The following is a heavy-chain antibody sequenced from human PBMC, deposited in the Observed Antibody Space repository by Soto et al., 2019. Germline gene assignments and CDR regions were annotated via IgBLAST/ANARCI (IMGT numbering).Heavy chain of an antibody. CDR1: GGSFSGYY. D-gene: IGHD3-9*01. CDR2: INDRGSI. V-gene: IGHV4-34*01. CDR3: ARESHDILTGPPWVWYFDL. Sequence: QVQLQQGGAGPLRPLETLSLTCGVSGGSFSGYYWAWIRQSPGKGLEWIGEINDRGSINYNPYLKSRVSISVDTSKNHYTLNLRSVTAADTAVYYCARESHDILTGPPWVWYFDLWGRGTLVTVSS. J-gene: IGHJ2*01.